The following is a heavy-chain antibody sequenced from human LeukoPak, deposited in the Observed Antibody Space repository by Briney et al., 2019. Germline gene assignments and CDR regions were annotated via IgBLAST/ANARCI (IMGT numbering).Heavy chain of an antibody. CDR2: ISSSSSYI. J-gene: IGHJ6*04. CDR3: ARVRYDYYYGMDV. Sequence: GGSLRLSCAASGFTFSSYSMNWVRQAPGKGLEWVSSISSSSSYIYYADSLKGRFTISRDNAKSSLYLQMNSLRAEDTAVYYCARVRYDYYYGMDVWGKGTTVTVSS. CDR1: GFTFSSYS. V-gene: IGHV3-21*01.